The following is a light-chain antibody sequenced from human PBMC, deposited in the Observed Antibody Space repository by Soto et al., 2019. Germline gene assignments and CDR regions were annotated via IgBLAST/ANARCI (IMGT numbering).Light chain of an antibody. V-gene: IGLV1-40*01. CDR1: SSNIGAGYD. CDR3: QSYDSSLSGWV. J-gene: IGLJ3*02. CDR2: GNS. Sequence: QSVLTQPPSVSGALGQRVTISCTESSSNIGAGYDVHWYQQLPGTAPKLLIYGNSNRPSGVPDRFSGSKSGTSASLAITGLQAEDEADYSCQSYDSSLSGWVFGGGTKLAVL.